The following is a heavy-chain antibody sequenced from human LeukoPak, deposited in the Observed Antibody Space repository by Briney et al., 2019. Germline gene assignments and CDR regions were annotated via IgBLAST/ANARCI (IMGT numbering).Heavy chain of an antibody. J-gene: IGHJ3*02. Sequence: PSETLSLTWAVYGGSFSGYYWSWIRQPPGKGLEWIGEINHSGSTNYNPSLKSRVTISVDTSKNQFSLKLSSVTAADTAVYYCAIAYRPDAFDIWGQGTMVTVSS. CDR3: AIAYRPDAFDI. CDR1: GGSFSGYY. D-gene: IGHD3-16*02. V-gene: IGHV4-34*01. CDR2: INHSGST.